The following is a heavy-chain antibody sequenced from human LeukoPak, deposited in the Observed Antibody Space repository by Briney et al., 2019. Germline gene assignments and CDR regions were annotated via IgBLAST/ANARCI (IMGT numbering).Heavy chain of an antibody. Sequence: GGSLRLSCAASGFTFSYYGMHWVRQAPGKGLEWVAFIRYDESKKFYGDSVKGRFTIARDNSKNTLYLQMNSLRTEDTAVYYCAKSHLPNAYSGTYYCDYWGQGTLVTVSS. CDR3: AKSHLPNAYSGTYYCDY. D-gene: IGHD1-26*01. CDR1: GFTFSYYG. CDR2: IRYDESKK. V-gene: IGHV3-30*02. J-gene: IGHJ4*02.